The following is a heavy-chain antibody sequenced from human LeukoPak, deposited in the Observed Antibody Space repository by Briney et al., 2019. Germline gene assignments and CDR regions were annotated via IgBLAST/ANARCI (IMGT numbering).Heavy chain of an antibody. CDR3: ARGDFWTSPYYYYYMDV. CDR1: GGTFSSYA. Sequence: SVKVSCKASGGTFSSYAISWVRQAPGQGLEWMGGIIPIFGTANYALKFQGRVTITTDESTSTAYMELSSLRSDDTAVYYCARGDFWTSPYYYYYMDVWGKGTTVTVSS. J-gene: IGHJ6*03. V-gene: IGHV1-69*05. CDR2: IIPIFGTA. D-gene: IGHD3/OR15-3a*01.